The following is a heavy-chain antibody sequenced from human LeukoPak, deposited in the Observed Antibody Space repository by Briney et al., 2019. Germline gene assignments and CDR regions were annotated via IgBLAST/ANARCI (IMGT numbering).Heavy chain of an antibody. CDR3: ARRYCSSASCYKSGAFDI. D-gene: IGHD2-2*02. J-gene: IGHJ3*02. Sequence: GESLKISCKGSGYSFTNYLINWVRQMPGKGLEWMGRIDPSDSYTNYSPSFQGHVTISTDKSVSTAYLQWSSLKASDTAMYYCARRYCSSASCYKSGAFDIWGQGTMVTVSS. CDR2: IDPSDSYT. V-gene: IGHV5-10-1*01. CDR1: GYSFTNYL.